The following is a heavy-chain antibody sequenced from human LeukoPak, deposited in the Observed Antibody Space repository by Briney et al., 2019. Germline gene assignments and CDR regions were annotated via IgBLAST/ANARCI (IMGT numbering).Heavy chain of an antibody. Sequence: PGGSLRLSCAASGFTFSSYSMNWVRQAPGKGLEWVSSISSSSSYIYYADSVKGRFTISRDNAKNSLYLQMNSLRAEDTAVYNCARAGISAADAFDIWGQGTMVTVSS. D-gene: IGHD1-26*01. J-gene: IGHJ3*02. CDR1: GFTFSSYS. V-gene: IGHV3-21*01. CDR3: ARAGISAADAFDI. CDR2: ISSSSSYI.